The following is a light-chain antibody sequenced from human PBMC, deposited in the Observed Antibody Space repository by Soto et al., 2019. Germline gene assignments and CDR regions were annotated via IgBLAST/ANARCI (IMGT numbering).Light chain of an antibody. J-gene: IGKJ4*01. Sequence: DIQMTQSLSTLSASVGDRVTITCRASQSISSWLAWYQQKPGKAPKLLIYDASSLESGVPSRFSGSGSGTEFTLTISSLQPDDFATYYCQQYNSYSPFGGGTKVDIK. V-gene: IGKV1-5*01. CDR2: DAS. CDR3: QQYNSYSP. CDR1: QSISSW.